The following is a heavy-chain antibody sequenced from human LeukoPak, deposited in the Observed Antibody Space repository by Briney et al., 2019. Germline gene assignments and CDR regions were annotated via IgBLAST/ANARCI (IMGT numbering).Heavy chain of an antibody. D-gene: IGHD2-15*01. J-gene: IGHJ4*02. V-gene: IGHV3-21*01. Sequence: GRSLRLSCAASGFIFSSYAMHWVRQAPGKGLEWVSSIGSTPGHIYYADSVRGRFTISRDNAKNSLYLQMNSLRAEDTAVYYCGRQAAPDYWGQGILVTVSS. CDR2: IGSTPGHI. CDR3: GRQAAPDY. CDR1: GFIFSSYA.